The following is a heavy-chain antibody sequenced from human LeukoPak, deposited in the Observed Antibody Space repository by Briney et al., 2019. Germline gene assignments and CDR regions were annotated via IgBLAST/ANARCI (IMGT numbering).Heavy chain of an antibody. V-gene: IGHV1-18*01. CDR2: ISAFNGQT. D-gene: IGHD3-10*01. CDR3: ARIQLGESGDY. Sequence: ASVKVSCKASGNVFINYSFTWLRQAPGQGLEWMGWISAFNGQTHYAQNFQGRVTMTTDTSTNTAYMELRSLTFDGTAVYYCARIQLGESGDYWGQGTLLTVSS. CDR1: GNVFINYS. J-gene: IGHJ4*02.